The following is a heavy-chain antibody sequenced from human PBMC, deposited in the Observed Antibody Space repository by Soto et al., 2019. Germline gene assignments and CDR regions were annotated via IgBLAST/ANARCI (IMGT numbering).Heavy chain of an antibody. CDR3: ARDVKRGYSANGY. J-gene: IGHJ4*02. V-gene: IGHV3-21*01. CDR2: ISSSSSYI. D-gene: IGHD5-12*01. CDR1: GFTFSSYW. Sequence: GWSLRLSCAASGFTFSSYWMNWVRQAPGKGLEWVSSISSSSSYIYYADSVKGRFTISRDNAKNSLYLQMNSLRAEDTAVYYCARDVKRGYSANGYWGQGTLVTVSS.